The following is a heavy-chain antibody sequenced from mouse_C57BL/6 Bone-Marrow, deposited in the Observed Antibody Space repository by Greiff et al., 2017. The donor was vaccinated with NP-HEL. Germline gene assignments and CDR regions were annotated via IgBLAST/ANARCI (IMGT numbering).Heavy chain of an antibody. V-gene: IGHV5-9-1*02. D-gene: IGHD1-1*01. Sequence: EVKVEESGEGLVKPGGSLKLSCAASGFTFSSYAMSWVRQTPEKRLEWVAYISSGGDYIYYADTVKGRFTIARDNARNTLYLQMSRLKSEDTAMYYCTRDDRAVVEGFAYWGQGTLVTVSA. CDR2: ISSGGDYI. CDR1: GFTFSSYA. J-gene: IGHJ3*01. CDR3: TRDDRAVVEGFAY.